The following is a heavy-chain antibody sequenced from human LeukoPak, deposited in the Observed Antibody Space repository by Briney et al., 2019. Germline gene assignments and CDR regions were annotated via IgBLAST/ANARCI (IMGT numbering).Heavy chain of an antibody. CDR2: ISYDGSNK. Sequence: GGSLRLSCAASGFTFSSYGTHWVRQAPGKGLEWVAVISYDGSNKYYADSVRGRFTISRDNSKNTLYLQMNSLRAEDTAVYYCAKLSGSNSGYDFWDRWNDVSYYMDVWGKGTTVTVSS. CDR1: GFTFSSYG. V-gene: IGHV3-30*18. J-gene: IGHJ6*03. D-gene: IGHD5-12*01. CDR3: AKLSGSNSGYDFWDRWNDVSYYMDV.